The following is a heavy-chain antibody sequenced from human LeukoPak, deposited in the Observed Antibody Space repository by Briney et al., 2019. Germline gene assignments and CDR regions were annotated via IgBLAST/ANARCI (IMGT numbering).Heavy chain of an antibody. CDR2: IFPGDADT. Sequence: GESLKISCKGSGYSFTTHWIGWVRQMPGKGLECMGIIFPGDADTVYSPSLQGHVTISADKSVNTAYLQWSSLKASDTAMYYCASSESQTKFDFWGQGTLVTVSS. V-gene: IGHV5-51*01. J-gene: IGHJ4*02. D-gene: IGHD1/OR15-1a*01. CDR3: ASSESQTKFDF. CDR1: GYSFTTHW.